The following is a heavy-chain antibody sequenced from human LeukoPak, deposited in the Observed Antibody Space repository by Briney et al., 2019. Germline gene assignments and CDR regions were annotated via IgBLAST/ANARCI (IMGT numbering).Heavy chain of an antibody. CDR2: INPTGGST. CDR3: ARDRRYYDSSGYDDAFDI. Sequence: ASVKVSCKASGYTFTSYYMHWVRQAPGQGLEWMGLINPTGGSTGYAQKFQGRVTTTRDMSTSTVYMELSSLRSEDTAVYYCARDRRYYDSSGYDDAFDIWGQGTMVTVSS. D-gene: IGHD3-22*01. J-gene: IGHJ3*02. CDR1: GYTFTSYY. V-gene: IGHV1-46*01.